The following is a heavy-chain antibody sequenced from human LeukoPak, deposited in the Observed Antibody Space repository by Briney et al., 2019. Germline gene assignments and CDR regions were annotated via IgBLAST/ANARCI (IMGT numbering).Heavy chain of an antibody. J-gene: IGHJ3*02. CDR1: GGSISSGSYY. CDR3: ARAMPQNYYDRVGGNGAFDI. CDR2: IYYSGST. D-gene: IGHD3-22*01. V-gene: IGHV4-61*01. Sequence: SETLSLTCSVSGGSISSGSYYWSWIRQPPGKGLEWIGYIYYSGSTNYNPSLKSRVTISVDTSKNRFSLKLSSVTAAGTAVYYCARAMPQNYYDRVGGNGAFDIWGQGTMVTVSS.